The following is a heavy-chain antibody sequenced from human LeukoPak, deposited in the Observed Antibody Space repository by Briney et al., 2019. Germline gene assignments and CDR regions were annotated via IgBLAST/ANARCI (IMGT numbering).Heavy chain of an antibody. CDR2: INPNSGGT. Sequence: ASVRVSCKASGYTFTGYYMDWVRQAHGQGLEWMGWINPNSGGTNYAQKFQGRVTMTRDTSISTAYMELSRLRSDDTAVYYCARSRITMVRGVFNWFDPWGQGTLVTVSS. J-gene: IGHJ5*02. CDR3: ARSRITMVRGVFNWFDP. V-gene: IGHV1-2*02. D-gene: IGHD3-10*01. CDR1: GYTFTGYY.